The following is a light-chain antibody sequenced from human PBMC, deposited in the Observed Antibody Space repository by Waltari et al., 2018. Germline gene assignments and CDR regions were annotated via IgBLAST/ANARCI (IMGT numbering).Light chain of an antibody. CDR2: DVT. CDR3: CSYAGTWV. CDR1: GSDVGDYNS. V-gene: IGLV2-11*01. J-gene: IGLJ3*02. Sequence: QSALTQPRSVSGSPGQSVTISCTGTGSDVGDYNSVSWYQQHPGKAPKLVIYDVTKRPSGVPARFSGSKSCNSASLTVSGLQAEDEADYYCCSYAGTWVFGGGTKLTVL.